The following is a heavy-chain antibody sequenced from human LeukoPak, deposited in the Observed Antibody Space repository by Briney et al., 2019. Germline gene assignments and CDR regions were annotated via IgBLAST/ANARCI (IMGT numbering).Heavy chain of an antibody. CDR3: AKGVGGYTIGYYFDY. CDR2: ISYDASNK. CDR1: GFTFNTYG. J-gene: IGHJ4*02. Sequence: GRSLRLSCAASGFTFNTYGMHWVRQAPGKGLEWVAVISYDASNKNYADPVKRRFTISRDYSKNTVYLQMNSLRAEDTAVYFCAKGVGGYTIGYYFDYWGQGTRVTVFS. V-gene: IGHV3-30*18. D-gene: IGHD5-18*01.